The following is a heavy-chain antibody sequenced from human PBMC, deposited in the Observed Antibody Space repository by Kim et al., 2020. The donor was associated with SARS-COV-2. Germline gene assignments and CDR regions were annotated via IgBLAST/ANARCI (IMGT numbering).Heavy chain of an antibody. CDR2: IYSGGSST. CDR3: ATTTSGWIFDY. CDR1: GFTFSTYA. J-gene: IGHJ4*02. Sequence: GGSLRLSCAASGFTFSTYAMSWVRQAPGMGLEWVSTIYSGGSSTFYADSVKGRFTISRDNSKNTLYLQINSLRAEDTAVYYCATTTSGWIFDYWGQVTMV. D-gene: IGHD6-19*01. V-gene: IGHV3-23*03.